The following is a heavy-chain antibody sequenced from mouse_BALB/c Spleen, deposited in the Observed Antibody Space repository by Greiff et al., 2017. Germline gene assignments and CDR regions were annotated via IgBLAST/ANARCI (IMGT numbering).Heavy chain of an antibody. J-gene: IGHJ2*01. CDR3: ARKAQDHYYFDY. CDR1: GYSITSDYA. CDR2: ISYSGST. V-gene: IGHV3-2*02. D-gene: IGHD1-3*01. Sequence: EVKLVESGPGLVKPSQSLSLTCTVTGYSITSDYAWNWIRQFPGNKLEWMGYISYSGSTSYNPSLKSRISITRDTSKNQFFLQLNSVTTEDTATYYCARKAQDHYYFDYWGQGTTLTVSS.